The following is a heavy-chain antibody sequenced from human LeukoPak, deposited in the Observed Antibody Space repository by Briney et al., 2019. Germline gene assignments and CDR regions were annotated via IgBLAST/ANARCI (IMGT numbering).Heavy chain of an antibody. CDR1: GFTFSSYW. J-gene: IGHJ4*02. CDR3: ARGASSAYYVDY. Sequence: GGSLRLSCAASGFTFSSYWMHWVRQAPGKGLVWVSRIKYDGSMTTYGDSVKGRFSISRDNAKNTVDLQMNSLRAEDTAVYYCARGASSAYYVDYWGQGTLVSVSS. V-gene: IGHV3-74*01. CDR2: IKYDGSMT. D-gene: IGHD3-22*01.